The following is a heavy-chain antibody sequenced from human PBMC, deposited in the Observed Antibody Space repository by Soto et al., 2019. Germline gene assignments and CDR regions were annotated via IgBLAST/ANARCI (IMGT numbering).Heavy chain of an antibody. CDR2: IIPIFGTA. Sequence: SVKVSCKASGGTFSSYAISWVRQAPGQGLEWMGGIIPIFGTANYAQKFQGRVTITADESTSTAYMELSSLRSEDTAVYYCARGSITIFGVVINYYGMDVWGQGTTVTVS. CDR1: GGTFSSYA. J-gene: IGHJ6*02. V-gene: IGHV1-69*13. D-gene: IGHD3-3*01. CDR3: ARGSITIFGVVINYYGMDV.